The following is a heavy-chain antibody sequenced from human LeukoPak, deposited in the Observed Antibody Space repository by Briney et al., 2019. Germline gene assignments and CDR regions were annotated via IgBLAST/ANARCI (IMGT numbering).Heavy chain of an antibody. J-gene: IGHJ4*02. V-gene: IGHV4-39*01. CDR2: IYYSGST. D-gene: IGHD3-10*01. CDR3: ARRSYYFGSGSHYNPDSYFDP. Sequence: SETLSLTCTVSGGSISSSGYYWGWIRQPPGRGLDWIGSIYYSGSTYYNPSLKSRVTISVDTSKNQFSLKLSSVSAADTAVYYCARRSYYFGSGSHYNPDSYFDPWGQGTLVTVSS. CDR1: GGSISSSGYY.